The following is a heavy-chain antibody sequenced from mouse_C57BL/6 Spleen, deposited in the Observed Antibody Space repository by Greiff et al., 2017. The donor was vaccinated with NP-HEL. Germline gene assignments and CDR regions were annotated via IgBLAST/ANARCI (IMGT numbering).Heavy chain of an antibody. CDR2: IYPGDGDT. CDR3: AGNDYDPFAY. V-gene: IGHV1-82*01. J-gene: IGHJ3*01. D-gene: IGHD2-4*01. Sequence: VQLQQSGPELVKPGASVKISCKASGYAFSSSWMNWVKQRPGKGLEWIGRIYPGDGDTNYNGKFKGKATLTADKSSSTAYMQLSSLTSEDSAVYFCAGNDYDPFAYWGQGTLVTVSA. CDR1: GYAFSSSW.